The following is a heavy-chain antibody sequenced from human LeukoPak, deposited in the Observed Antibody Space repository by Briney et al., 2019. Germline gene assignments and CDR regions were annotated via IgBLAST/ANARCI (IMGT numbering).Heavy chain of an antibody. CDR1: GGSISSYY. D-gene: IGHD1-26*01. J-gene: IGHJ6*03. V-gene: IGHV4-4*07. CDR3: ARGGVKWELLRLRHYYYMDV. Sequence: SETLSLTCTVSGGSISSYYWSWIRQPAGKGLEWIGRIYTSGSTNYNPSLKSRVTMSVDTSKNQVSLKLSSVTAADTAVYYCARGGVKWELLRLRHYYYMDVWGKGTTVTISS. CDR2: IYTSGST.